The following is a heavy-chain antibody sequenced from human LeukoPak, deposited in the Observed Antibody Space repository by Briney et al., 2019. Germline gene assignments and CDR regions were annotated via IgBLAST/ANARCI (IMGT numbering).Heavy chain of an antibody. CDR2: IYFTGST. D-gene: IGHD1-1*01. CDR3: ARRQNTGGHWYFDL. J-gene: IGHJ2*01. CDR1: GFTFSSYA. V-gene: IGHV4-39*01. Sequence: GSLRLSCAASGFTFSSYAMNWVRQPPGKGLEWIGTIYFTGSTYYNPSLKGRLTFSVDPSKNQFSLNLSSVTAADTAVYYCARRQNTGGHWYFDLWGRGTPVTVSS.